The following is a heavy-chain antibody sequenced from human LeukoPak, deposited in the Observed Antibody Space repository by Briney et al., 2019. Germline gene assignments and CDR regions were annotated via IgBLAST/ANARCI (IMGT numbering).Heavy chain of an antibody. CDR2: SGST. J-gene: IGHJ6*03. V-gene: IGHV4-59*01. CDR3: ARARPSDDFWSGYFSSPRDYYYMDV. Sequence: SETLSLTCTVSGDSISNYYWSWIRQPPGKGLEWIGYSGSTNYNPSLKSRVTISVDTSKNQFSLKLSSVTAADTAVYYCARARPSDDFWSGYFSSPRDYYYMDVWGKGTTVTVSS. CDR1: GDSISNYY. D-gene: IGHD3-3*01.